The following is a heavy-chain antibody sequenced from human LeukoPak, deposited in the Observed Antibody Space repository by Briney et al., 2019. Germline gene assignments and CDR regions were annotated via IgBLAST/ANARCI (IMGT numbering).Heavy chain of an antibody. CDR2: IRYDGSNK. D-gene: IGHD5-18*01. V-gene: IGHV3-30*02. CDR1: GFTFSHYG. Sequence: ESGGSLRLSCAASGFTFSHYGMHWVRQAPGKGLEWVAFIRYDGSNKYYADSVKGRFTISRDNSKNTLYLQMNSLRAEDTAVYYCAKDLRIQLWAYYYYYGMDVWGQGTTVTVSS. CDR3: AKDLRIQLWAYYYYYGMDV. J-gene: IGHJ6*02.